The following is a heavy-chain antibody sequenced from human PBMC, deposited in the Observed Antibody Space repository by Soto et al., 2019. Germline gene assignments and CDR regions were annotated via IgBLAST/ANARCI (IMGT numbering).Heavy chain of an antibody. CDR1: GFTFSDYY. CDR2: IGSSSSYT. D-gene: IGHD3-9*01. J-gene: IGHJ3*02. Sequence: QVQLVESGGGLVKPGGSLRLSCAASGFTFSDYYMSWIRQAPGKGLEWVSYIGSSSSYTNYADSVKGRLTISRDSAKNSLYLQMNSLRAEDTAVYYCARDADILTGSDAFDIWGQGTMVTVSS. V-gene: IGHV3-11*05. CDR3: ARDADILTGSDAFDI.